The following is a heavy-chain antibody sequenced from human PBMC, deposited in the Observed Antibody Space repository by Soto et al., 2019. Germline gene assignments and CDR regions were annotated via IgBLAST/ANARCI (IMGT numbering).Heavy chain of an antibody. CDR3: AKGREYYYAYRSPTDYYAMDV. CDR1: GGTFSNYA. Sequence: QVQLVQSGAEVKKPGSSVKVSCKASGGTFSNYAISWVRQAPGQGLEWMGGIIPFFGTASYTQKFQGRVTITADESTITAYMELSSLRSEDTAVYYCAKGREYYYAYRSPTDYYAMDVWGPGTTVTVSS. J-gene: IGHJ6*02. CDR2: IIPFFGTA. D-gene: IGHD3-10*01. V-gene: IGHV1-69*01.